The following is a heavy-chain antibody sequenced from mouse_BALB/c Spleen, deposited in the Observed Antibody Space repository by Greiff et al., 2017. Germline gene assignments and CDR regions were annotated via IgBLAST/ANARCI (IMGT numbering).Heavy chain of an antibody. Sequence: DVQLVESGGGLVKPGGSLKLSCAASGFTFSSYAMSWVRQSPEKRLEWVAEISSGGSYTYYPDTVTGRFTISRDNAKNTLYLEMSSLRSEDTAMYYCARDYGNYGGGIGYYAMDYWGQGTSVTVSS. CDR1: GFTFSSYA. CDR2: ISSGGSYT. CDR3: ARDYGNYGGGIGYYAMDY. V-gene: IGHV5-9-4*01. J-gene: IGHJ4*01. D-gene: IGHD2-1*01.